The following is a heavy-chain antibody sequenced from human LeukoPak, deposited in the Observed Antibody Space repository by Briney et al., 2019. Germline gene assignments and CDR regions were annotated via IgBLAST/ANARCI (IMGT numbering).Heavy chain of an antibody. Sequence: PGGSLRLSCAASGFTLSSYSMNWVRQAPGKGLEWVSSISSSSSYIYYADSVKGRFTISRDNAKNSLYLQMNSLRAEDTAVYYCARDGVADDYGGNSASDYWGQGTLVTVSS. CDR2: ISSSSSYI. D-gene: IGHD4-23*01. J-gene: IGHJ4*02. CDR3: ARDGVADDYGGNSASDY. CDR1: GFTLSSYS. V-gene: IGHV3-21*01.